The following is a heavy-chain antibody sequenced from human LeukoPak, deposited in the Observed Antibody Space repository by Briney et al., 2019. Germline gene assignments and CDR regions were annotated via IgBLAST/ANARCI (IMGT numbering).Heavy chain of an antibody. CDR2: ISSSSSYI. J-gene: IGHJ4*02. Sequence: GGSLRLSCAASGFTFSSYSMNWVRQAPGKGLEWVSSISSSSSYIYYADSVKGRFTISRDNAKNSLYLQMNSLRAEDSAFYYCAKAAIRYTSRWNNFDYWGQGTLVTVSS. CDR1: GFTFSSYS. CDR3: AKAAIRYTSRWNNFDY. V-gene: IGHV3-21*04. D-gene: IGHD6-13*01.